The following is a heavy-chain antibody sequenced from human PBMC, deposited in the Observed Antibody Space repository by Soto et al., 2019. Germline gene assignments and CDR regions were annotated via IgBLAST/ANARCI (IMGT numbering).Heavy chain of an antibody. CDR3: ARDRRIDNGYYYYKYGMDV. D-gene: IGHD2-8*01. CDR1: GFTFSTYA. CDR2: ISGSGGST. J-gene: IGHJ6*02. V-gene: IGHV3-23*01. Sequence: HPGGSLRLSCAASGFTFSTYAMTWVRQAPGKGLEWVSAISGSGGSTYYADSVKGRFTVSRDGVKNTVYLEMSRLRVGDTAVYYCARDRRIDNGYYYYKYGMDVCGRGPTVTVYS.